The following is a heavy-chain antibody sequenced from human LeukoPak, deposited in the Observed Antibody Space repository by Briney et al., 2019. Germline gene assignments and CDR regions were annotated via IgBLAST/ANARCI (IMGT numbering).Heavy chain of an antibody. CDR2: MYYSGST. CDR1: GGSITDYY. J-gene: IGHJ3*02. V-gene: IGHV4-59*12. D-gene: IGHD3-9*01. CDR3: ARDPYYDILTGYLIRGAFDI. Sequence: SETLSLTCTVSGGSITDYYWSWIRQPPGKGLEWIGYMYYSGSTNYNPSLKSRVTMSVDTSKNQFSLKLNSVTAADTAVYYCARDPYYDILTGYLIRGAFDIWGLGTVVTVSS.